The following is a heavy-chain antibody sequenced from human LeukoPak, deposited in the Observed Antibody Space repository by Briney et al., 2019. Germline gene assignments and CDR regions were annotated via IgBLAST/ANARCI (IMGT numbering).Heavy chain of an antibody. D-gene: IGHD1-20*01. CDR2: ISSSRNYI. V-gene: IGHV3-21*01. CDR1: GFTFNSYN. J-gene: IGHJ4*02. Sequence: GGSLRLSCAASGFTFNSYNMNWVRQARGKGLEWVSSISSSRNYIYYADSVKGRFTISRDNAKNSLYLQMNSLRAEDTAVYYCARLITAPYYFDYWGQGTLVTVSS. CDR3: ARLITAPYYFDY.